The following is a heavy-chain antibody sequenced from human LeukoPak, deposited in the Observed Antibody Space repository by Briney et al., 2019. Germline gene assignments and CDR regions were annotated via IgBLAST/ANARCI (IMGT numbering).Heavy chain of an antibody. CDR1: GGSISSSSYY. D-gene: IGHD3-22*01. CDR3: ATAPGDYYDSSGYYYDFLGMDY. J-gene: IGHJ4*02. CDR2: IYYSGST. Sequence: SETLSLTCTVSGGSISSSSYYWGWIRQPPGKGLEWIGSIYYSGSTYYNPSLKSRVTISVDTSKNQFSLKLSSVTAADTAVYYCATAPGDYYDSSGYYYDFLGMDYWGQGTLDTVSS. V-gene: IGHV4-39*01.